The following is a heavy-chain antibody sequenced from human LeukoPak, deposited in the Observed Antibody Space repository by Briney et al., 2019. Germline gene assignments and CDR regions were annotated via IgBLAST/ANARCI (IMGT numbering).Heavy chain of an antibody. J-gene: IGHJ4*02. CDR1: GGSISSGSYY. CDR3: ARANYDGSDY. CDR2: IYTSGTT. V-gene: IGHV4-61*02. Sequence: SQTLSLTCTVSGGSISSGSYYWSWIRQPAGKGLEWIGRIYTSGTTNYNPSLKSRVTMSVDTSKNQFSLKMRSVTAADTAVYYCARANYDGSDYWGQGTLVTVSS. D-gene: IGHD3-22*01.